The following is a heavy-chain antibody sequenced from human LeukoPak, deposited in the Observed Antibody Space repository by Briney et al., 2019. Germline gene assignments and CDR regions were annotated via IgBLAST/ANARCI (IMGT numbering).Heavy chain of an antibody. V-gene: IGHV3-9*03. CDR2: ISWNSGSI. CDR1: GFTFDDYA. D-gene: IGHD5-12*01. Sequence: GRSLRLSCAASGFTFDDYAMHWVRQAPGKGLEWVSGISWNSGSIGYADSVKGRFTISRDNAKNSLYLQMNSLRAEDMALYYCAKGMYSGYDLGGYYFDYWGQGTPVTVSS. J-gene: IGHJ4*02. CDR3: AKGMYSGYDLGGYYFDY.